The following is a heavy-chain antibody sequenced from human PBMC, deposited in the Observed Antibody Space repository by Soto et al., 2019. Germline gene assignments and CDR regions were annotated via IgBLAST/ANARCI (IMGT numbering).Heavy chain of an antibody. CDR1: GFTFSSYA. Sequence: QVQLVESGGGVVQPGRSLRLSCAASGFTFSSYAMHWVRQAPGKGLEWVAVISYDGSDKYYADSVKGRFTISRDNSKNTLYLQMNSLRSEDTAVYYCAGGGGTWELWATVSPHDHWGQGTLVTVSS. CDR3: AGGGGTWELWATVSPHDH. D-gene: IGHD1-26*01. V-gene: IGHV3-30-3*01. J-gene: IGHJ4*02. CDR2: ISYDGSDK.